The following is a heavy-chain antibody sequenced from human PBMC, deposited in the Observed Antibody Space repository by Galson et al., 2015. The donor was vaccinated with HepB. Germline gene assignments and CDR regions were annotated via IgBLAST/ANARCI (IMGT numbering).Heavy chain of an antibody. D-gene: IGHD2-2*02. V-gene: IGHV4-31*03. CDR1: GGSISSGGYY. J-gene: IGHJ6*03. CDR3: ARESIGYCSSTSCYTRGDYYYYYMDV. CDR2: IYYSGST. Sequence: TLSLTCTVSGGSISSGGYYWSWIRQHPGKGLEWIGYIYYSGSTYYNPSLKSRVTISVDTSKNQFSLKLSSVTAADTAVHYCARESIGYCSSTSCYTRGDYYYYYMDVWGKGTTVTVSS.